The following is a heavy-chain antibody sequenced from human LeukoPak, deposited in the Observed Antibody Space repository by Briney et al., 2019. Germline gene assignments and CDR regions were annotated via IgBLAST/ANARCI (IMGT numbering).Heavy chain of an antibody. CDR2: IRYDGSNK. V-gene: IGHV3-30*02. CDR3: AKDTAKTDFWSGYYID. J-gene: IGHJ4*02. D-gene: IGHD3-3*01. Sequence: GGSLRLSCAASGFTFSSYGMHWVRQAPGKGLEWVAFIRYDGSNKYYADSVKGRFTISRDNSKNTLYLQMNSLRAEDTAVYYCAKDTAKTDFWSGYYIDWGQGTLVTVSS. CDR1: GFTFSSYG.